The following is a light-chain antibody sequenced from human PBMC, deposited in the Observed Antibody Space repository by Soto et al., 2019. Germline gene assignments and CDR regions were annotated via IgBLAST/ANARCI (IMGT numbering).Light chain of an antibody. J-gene: IGLJ1*01. CDR3: AAWDDSLNGFV. CDR1: SSNIGSNT. Sequence: QSVLTQPPSASGAPGQRVTISCSGSSSNIGSNTVNWYQQLPGTAPKLLIYTNNQRPSGVRVRFSGSRSGTSASLAISGLQSEDEADYYCAAWDDSLNGFVFGTGTKVTVL. V-gene: IGLV1-44*01. CDR2: TNN.